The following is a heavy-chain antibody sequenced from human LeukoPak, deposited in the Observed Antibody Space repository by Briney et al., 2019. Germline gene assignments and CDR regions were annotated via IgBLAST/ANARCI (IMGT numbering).Heavy chain of an antibody. Sequence: GGSLRLSCAASGFTSSSYAMHWVRQAPGKGLEWVAVISYDGSNKYYADSVKGRFTISRDNSKNTLYLQMNSLRAEDTAVYYCARGGFWSGYYSEPRPFDIWGQGTMVTVSS. CDR1: GFTSSSYA. CDR3: ARGGFWSGYYSEPRPFDI. V-gene: IGHV3-30-3*01. J-gene: IGHJ3*02. CDR2: ISYDGSNK. D-gene: IGHD3-3*01.